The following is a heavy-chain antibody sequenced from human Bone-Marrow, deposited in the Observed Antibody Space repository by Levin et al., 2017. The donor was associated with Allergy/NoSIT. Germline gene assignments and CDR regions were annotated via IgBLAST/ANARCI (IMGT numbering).Heavy chain of an antibody. CDR1: GGSVSSGSYY. V-gene: IGHV4-61*01. CDR2: ISYTGTT. Sequence: SQTLSLTCSVSGGSVSSGSYYWSWIRQPAGKGLEWIGYISYTGTTTYNPSLKSRVTISIDTSENHVSLRLSSVTAADTAVYCCERSPYYGSNSRRWFDPWGQGILVTVSS. CDR3: ERSPYYGSNSRRWFDP. J-gene: IGHJ5*02. D-gene: IGHD4-23*01.